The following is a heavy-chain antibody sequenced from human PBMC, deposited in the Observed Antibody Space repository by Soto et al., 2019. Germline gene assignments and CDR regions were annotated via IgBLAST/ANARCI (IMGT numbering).Heavy chain of an antibody. CDR1: GFTFRSFT. CDR2: ISSNSAYI. J-gene: IGHJ5*02. V-gene: IGHV3-21*01. Sequence: GGSLRLSCAASGFTFRSFTMNWVRQAPGKGLEWVSTISSNSAYIYYTDTLRGRFTISRDNAKNSLHLQMNSLRAEDTAVYYCTRDASRDSSARGWFDPWGPGTLVTVSS. CDR3: TRDASRDSSARGWFDP. D-gene: IGHD6-13*01.